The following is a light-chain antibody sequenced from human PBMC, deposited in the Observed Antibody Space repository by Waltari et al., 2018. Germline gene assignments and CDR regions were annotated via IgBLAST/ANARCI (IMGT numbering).Light chain of an antibody. Sequence: QSALTQPRSVSGSPGQSVTISCTGTNRDIGAYNYVSWYQQYPGKAPELMIYDVTKRPSGVPDRFSGSKSGNTASLTISGLQAEDEADYYCCSYAGSYTYWVFGGGTKLTVL. CDR1: NRDIGAYNY. CDR3: CSYAGSYTYWV. J-gene: IGLJ3*02. CDR2: DVT. V-gene: IGLV2-11*01.